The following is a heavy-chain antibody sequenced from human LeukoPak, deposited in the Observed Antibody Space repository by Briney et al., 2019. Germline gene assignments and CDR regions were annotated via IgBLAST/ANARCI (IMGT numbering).Heavy chain of an antibody. CDR2: ISSSSSYI. CDR3: ARGGDYDYVWGSYRYGDY. Sequence: PGGSLRLSCAASGFTFSSYAMSWVRQAPGKELEWVSSISSSSSYIYYADSVKGRFTISRDNAKNSLYLQMNSLRAEDTAVYYCARGGDYDYVWGSYRYGDYWGQGTLVTVSS. J-gene: IGHJ4*02. CDR1: GFTFSSYA. D-gene: IGHD3-16*02. V-gene: IGHV3-21*01.